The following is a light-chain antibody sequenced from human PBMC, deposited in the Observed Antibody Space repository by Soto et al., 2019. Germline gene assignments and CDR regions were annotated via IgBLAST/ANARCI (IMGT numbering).Light chain of an antibody. Sequence: EIVLTQSPATLSLSPGERATLSCRASQSVSNNVAWYQQKPGQAPRLLFHAASARAIGIPDRFSGSGSGTDFTLTISRLEPEDFAVYYCQQQGRSWITFGQGTRLEIK. CDR2: AAS. CDR3: QQQGRSWIT. CDR1: QSVSNN. V-gene: IGKV3-20*01. J-gene: IGKJ5*01.